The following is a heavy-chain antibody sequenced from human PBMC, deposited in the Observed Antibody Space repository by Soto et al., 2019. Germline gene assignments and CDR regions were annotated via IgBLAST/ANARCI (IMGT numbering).Heavy chain of an antibody. D-gene: IGHD6-13*01. J-gene: IGHJ4*02. Sequence: EVQLLESGGGLVQPGGSLRLSCAASGFTFSTYAMSWVRQAPGQGLEWVSTINNIGGSTYHADSVKGRFTISRDSSKNTLYLQMNSLRADDTAVYYCAIIGSSSWGESDNWRQGTLVTVSP. CDR2: INNIGGST. CDR1: GFTFSTYA. V-gene: IGHV3-23*01. CDR3: AIIGSSSWGESDN.